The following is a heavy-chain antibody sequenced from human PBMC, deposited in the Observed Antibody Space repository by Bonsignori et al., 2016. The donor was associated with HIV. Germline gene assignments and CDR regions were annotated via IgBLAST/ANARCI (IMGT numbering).Heavy chain of an antibody. CDR1: GFTVSSTY. CDR3: ARDHDSSGYPAFDI. Sequence: GESLKISCAASGFTVSSTYMSWVRQAPGKGLEWVSLLHKDGRTFYVDSVMGRFTISRDNSKNAVYLQMNSLRAEDTAMYYCARDHDSSGYPAFDIWGQGTMVTVSS. CDR2: LHKDGRT. D-gene: IGHD3-22*01. V-gene: IGHV3-53*01. J-gene: IGHJ3*02.